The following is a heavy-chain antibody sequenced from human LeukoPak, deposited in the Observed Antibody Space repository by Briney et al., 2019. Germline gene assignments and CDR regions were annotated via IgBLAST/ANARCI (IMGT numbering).Heavy chain of an antibody. CDR2: ISSSSSTI. D-gene: IGHD3/OR15-3a*01. CDR3: ASHPHNLISHFDY. J-gene: IGHJ4*02. CDR1: GFTFSSYS. Sequence: GGSLRVSCAASGFTFSSYSMNWVRQAPGKGMECVSYISSSSSTIYYADSVKGRFTISRDNSKNTLYLQMNSLRAEDTAVFYCASHPHNLISHFDYWGQGTLVTVSS. V-gene: IGHV3-48*01.